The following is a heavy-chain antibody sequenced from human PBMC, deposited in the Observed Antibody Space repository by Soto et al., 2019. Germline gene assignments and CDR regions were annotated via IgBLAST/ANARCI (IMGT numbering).Heavy chain of an antibody. Sequence: QVQLQESGPGLVKPSETLSLTCTVSGGSISSYYWSWIRQPPGKGLEWIGYIYYSGSTNYNPSLKSRVTISVDTSKNQFSLKLSSVTAADTAVYYCARHQFEPNYDYYMDVWGKGTTVTVSS. CDR1: GGSISSYY. D-gene: IGHD2-2*01. V-gene: IGHV4-59*01. CDR3: ARHQFEPNYDYYMDV. J-gene: IGHJ6*03. CDR2: IYYSGST.